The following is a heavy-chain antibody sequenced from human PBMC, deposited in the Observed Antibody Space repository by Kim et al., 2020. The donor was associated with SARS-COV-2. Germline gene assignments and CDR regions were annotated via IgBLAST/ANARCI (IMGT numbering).Heavy chain of an antibody. Sequence: DSVKGRFTISRDNSKNTLYLQMNSLRAEDTAVYYCAKGRKVVVTAIPVDYWGQGTLVTVSS. J-gene: IGHJ4*02. D-gene: IGHD2-21*02. V-gene: IGHV3-30*02. CDR3: AKGRKVVVTAIPVDY.